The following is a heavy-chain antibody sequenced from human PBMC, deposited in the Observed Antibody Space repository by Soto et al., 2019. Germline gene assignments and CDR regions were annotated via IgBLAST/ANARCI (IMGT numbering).Heavy chain of an antibody. Sequence: QVQLQESGPGLVKPSQTLSLTCTVSGGSISSGGYYWSWIRQHPGKGLEWIGYIYYSGSTYYNPSLKSXXTXSXXTSKNQFSLKLSSVTAADTTVYYCARDNLEVGESNWGQGTLVTVSS. CDR3: ARDNLEVGESN. J-gene: IGHJ4*02. CDR2: IYYSGST. D-gene: IGHD3-10*01. CDR1: GGSISSGGYY. V-gene: IGHV4-31*03.